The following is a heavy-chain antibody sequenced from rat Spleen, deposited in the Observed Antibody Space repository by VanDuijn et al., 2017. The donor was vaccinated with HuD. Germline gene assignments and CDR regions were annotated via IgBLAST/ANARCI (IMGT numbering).Heavy chain of an antibody. Sequence: EVQLQESGPGLVKPSQSLSLTCSVTGYSITSNYWGWIRKFPGNKMEWIGHISYSGSTSYNPSLKSRISITRDTSKNQFFLQLNSVTTEDTATYYCARLSIGTTRGDVMDAWGQGASVTVSS. J-gene: IGHJ4*01. CDR2: ISYSGST. D-gene: IGHD1-5*01. CDR3: ARLSIGTTRGDVMDA. V-gene: IGHV3-1*01. CDR1: GYSITSNY.